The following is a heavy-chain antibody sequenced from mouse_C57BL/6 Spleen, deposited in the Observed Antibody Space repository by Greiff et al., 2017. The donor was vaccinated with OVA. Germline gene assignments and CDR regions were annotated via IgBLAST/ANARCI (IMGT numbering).Heavy chain of an antibody. Sequence: QVQLQQPGAELVMPGASVKLSCKASGYTFTSYWMHWVKQRPGQGLEWIGEIDPSDSYTNYNQKFKGKSTLTVDKSSSTAYMQLSSLTSEDSAVYYCARGKALYYYAIDYWGQGTSVTVSS. CDR3: ARGKALYYYAIDY. CDR1: GYTFTSYW. CDR2: IDPSDSYT. D-gene: IGHD6-5*01. J-gene: IGHJ4*01. V-gene: IGHV1-69*01.